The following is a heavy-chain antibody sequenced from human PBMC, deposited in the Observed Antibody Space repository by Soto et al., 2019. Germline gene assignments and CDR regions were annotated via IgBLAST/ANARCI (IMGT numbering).Heavy chain of an antibody. J-gene: IGHJ4*02. CDR2: FRSGGDDDTT. CDR3: AKKVNSGSGSQFFDY. CDR1: GFTFSSYS. V-gene: IGHV3-23*01. D-gene: IGHD3-10*01. Sequence: GGSLRLFCAASGFTFSSYSMSWVRQAPGKGLEWVSGFRSGGDDDTTYYADSVRGRFSISRDNSKNTLFLQMNSLRAEDTAIYYCAKKVNSGSGSQFFDYWGQGTLVTVSS.